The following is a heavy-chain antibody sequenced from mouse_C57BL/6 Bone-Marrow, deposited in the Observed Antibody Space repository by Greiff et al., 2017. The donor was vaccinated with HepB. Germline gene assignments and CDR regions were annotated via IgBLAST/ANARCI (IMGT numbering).Heavy chain of an antibody. Sequence: EVQLQQSGAELVRPGVSVKLSCTASGFNIKDYYMHWVKQRPEQGLEWIGRIDPEDGDTEYAPKFQGKATMTADTSSNTAYLQLSSLTSEDTAVYYCTTDPIYYYGSSLYYYAMDYWGQGTSVTVSS. CDR3: TTDPIYYYGSSLYYYAMDY. V-gene: IGHV14-1*01. CDR1: GFNIKDYY. D-gene: IGHD1-1*01. J-gene: IGHJ4*01. CDR2: IDPEDGDT.